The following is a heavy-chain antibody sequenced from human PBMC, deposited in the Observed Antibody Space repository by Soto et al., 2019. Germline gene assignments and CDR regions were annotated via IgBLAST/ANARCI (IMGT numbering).Heavy chain of an antibody. V-gene: IGHV1-3*01. CDR1: GYTFTSYA. J-gene: IGHJ4*02. CDR3: ASIVGALRPIDY. Sequence: ASVKVSCKASGYTFTSYAMHWVRQAPGQRLEWMGWINAGNGNTKYSQKFHGRVTITRDTSASTAYMELSSLRSEDTAVYYCASIVGALRPIDYWGQGTLVTVSS. CDR2: INAGNGNT. D-gene: IGHD1-26*01.